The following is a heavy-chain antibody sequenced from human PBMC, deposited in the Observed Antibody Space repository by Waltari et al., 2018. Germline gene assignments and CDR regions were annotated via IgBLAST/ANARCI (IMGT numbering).Heavy chain of an antibody. D-gene: IGHD4-17*01. Sequence: QVQLVESGGGVVQPGRSLRLSCVASGITFSSYDMHWVRQAPGKGLGWVTVIGSDGTNRYYTDSVKGRFTVSRDNSKNTLYLQMNSLRAEDTAVYYCARIRRRGYGAYGSWGQGTLVTVSS. CDR1: GITFSSYD. CDR3: ARIRRRGYGAYGS. V-gene: IGHV3-33*01. J-gene: IGHJ4*02. CDR2: IGSDGTNR.